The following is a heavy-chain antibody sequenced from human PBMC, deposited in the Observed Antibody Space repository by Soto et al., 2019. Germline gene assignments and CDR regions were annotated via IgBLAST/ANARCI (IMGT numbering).Heavy chain of an antibody. CDR3: ARGGVATIFGDS. D-gene: IGHD5-12*01. CDR1: GFTLSRYS. CDR2: IDSSSDTI. Sequence: GGSLRLSCAASGFTLSRYSMNWVRQAPGKGLEWLSYIDSSSDTIYYADSVKGRFIISRDNAKNSLYLQMNSLRDEDTAVYYCARGGVATIFGDSWGQGTLVTSPQ. V-gene: IGHV3-48*02. J-gene: IGHJ4*02.